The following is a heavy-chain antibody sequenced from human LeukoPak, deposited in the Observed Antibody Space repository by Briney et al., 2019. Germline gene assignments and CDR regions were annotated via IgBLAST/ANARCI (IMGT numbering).Heavy chain of an antibody. CDR1: GGSISSYY. V-gene: IGHV4-59*01. CDR3: ASILPYYYYMDV. CDR2: IYYSGST. Sequence: SETLSLTCTVSGGSISSYYWSWIRQPPGKGLEWIGYIYYSGSTNYNPSLKSRVTISVDTSKNQFSLKLSSVTAADTAVYYCASILPYYYYMDVWGKGTTVTVSS. J-gene: IGHJ6*03.